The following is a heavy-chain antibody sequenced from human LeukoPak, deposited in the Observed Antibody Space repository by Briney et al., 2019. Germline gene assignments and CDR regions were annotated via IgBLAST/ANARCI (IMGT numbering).Heavy chain of an antibody. D-gene: IGHD3-22*01. J-gene: IGHJ4*02. CDR2: INHSGST. CDR1: GGSFSGYY. V-gene: IGHV4-34*01. Sequence: SETLSLTCAVYGGSFSGYYWSWIRQPPGKGLEWIGEINHSGSTNYNPSLKSRVTISVDTSKNQFSLKLSSVTAADTAVYYCARHAHYYDSSGYYPPAGYFDYWGQGTLVTVSS. CDR3: ARHAHYYDSSGYYPPAGYFDY.